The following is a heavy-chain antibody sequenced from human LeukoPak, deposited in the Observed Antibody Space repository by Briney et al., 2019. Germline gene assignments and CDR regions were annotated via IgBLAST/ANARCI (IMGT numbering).Heavy chain of an antibody. Sequence: GGSLRLSCAAPGFSFSNCSMNWVGQAPGKGLEWVSSISSSSTYIYYADSLEGRFTISRDNVRNSLYLQMNSLRAEDTAVYYCAGDYEGNLAFDIWGQGTMVTVSS. CDR1: GFSFSNCS. V-gene: IGHV3-21*01. J-gene: IGHJ3*02. CDR3: AGDYEGNLAFDI. D-gene: IGHD4-23*01. CDR2: ISSSSTYI.